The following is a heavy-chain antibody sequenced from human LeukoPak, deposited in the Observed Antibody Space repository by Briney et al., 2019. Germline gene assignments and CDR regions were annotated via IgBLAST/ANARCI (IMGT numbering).Heavy chain of an antibody. D-gene: IGHD3-22*01. V-gene: IGHV1-69*02. CDR2: IIPILGIA. CDR3: ARPYYYDSSGYYY. Sequence: SVKVSCKASGGTFSSYTISWVRQAPGQGLKWMGRIIPILGIANYAQKFQGRVTITADKSTSTAYMELSSLRSEDTAVYYCARPYYYDSSGYYYWGQGTLVTVSS. CDR1: GGTFSSYT. J-gene: IGHJ4*02.